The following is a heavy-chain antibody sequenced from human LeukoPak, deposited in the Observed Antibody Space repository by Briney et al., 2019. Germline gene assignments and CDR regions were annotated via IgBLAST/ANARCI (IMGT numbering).Heavy chain of an antibody. Sequence: KPSETLSLTCTVSGGSIRSSYYYWGWIRQPPGKGLEWIGSIYDSGSTYYNPSLKSRVTISVDTSKNQFSLKLSSVTAADTAVYYCASLGYSSGWYYFDYWGQGTLVTVSS. CDR1: GGSIRSSYYY. J-gene: IGHJ4*02. D-gene: IGHD6-19*01. V-gene: IGHV4-39*01. CDR2: IYDSGST. CDR3: ASLGYSSGWYYFDY.